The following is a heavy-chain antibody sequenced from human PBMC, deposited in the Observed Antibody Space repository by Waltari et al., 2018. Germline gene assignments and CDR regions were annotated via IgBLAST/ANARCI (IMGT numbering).Heavy chain of an antibody. J-gene: IGHJ4*02. D-gene: IGHD3-22*01. CDR2: IYYSGST. Sequence: QLQLQESGPGLVKPSETLSLTCTVSGGSISSSSYYWGWIRQPPGKGLEWIGSIYYSGSTYYNPSLKSRVTISVDTSKIQFSLKLSSVTAADTAVYYWARHRGDSSGYHLAYWGQGTLVTVSS. CDR3: ARHRGDSSGYHLAY. V-gene: IGHV4-39*01. CDR1: GGSISSSSYY.